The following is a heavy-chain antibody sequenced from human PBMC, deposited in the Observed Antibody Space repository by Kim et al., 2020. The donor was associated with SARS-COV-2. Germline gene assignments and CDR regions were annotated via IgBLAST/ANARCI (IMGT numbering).Heavy chain of an antibody. CDR1: GFTFSSYA. J-gene: IGHJ2*01. CDR2: ISYDGSNK. V-gene: IGHV3-30*04. CDR3: ASERRYRDYGGNTSSFDL. D-gene: IGHD4-17*01. Sequence: GGSLRLSCAASGFTFSSYAMHWVRQAPGKGLEWVAVISYDGSNKYYADSVKGRFTISRDNSKNTLYLQMNSLRAEDTAVYYCASERRYRDYGGNTSSFDLWGRGTLVTVSS.